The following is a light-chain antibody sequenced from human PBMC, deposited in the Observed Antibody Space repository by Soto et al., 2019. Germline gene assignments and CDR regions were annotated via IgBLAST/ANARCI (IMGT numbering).Light chain of an antibody. Sequence: QSVLTPPASVSGSPGQSITISCTGSSSDIGAYNYVSWFQQYPGKAPKLIISEVSNRTSGVSNRFSGSKSGTAASLTISGLQTEDEADYFCFSFTTDWTHVFGTGTKVTVL. V-gene: IGLV2-14*01. J-gene: IGLJ1*01. CDR3: FSFTTDWTHV. CDR2: EVS. CDR1: SSDIGAYNY.